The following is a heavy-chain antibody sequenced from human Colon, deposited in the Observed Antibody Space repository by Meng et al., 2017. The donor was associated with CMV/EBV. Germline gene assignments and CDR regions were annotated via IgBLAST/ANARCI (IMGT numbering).Heavy chain of an antibody. D-gene: IGHD3-22*01. Sequence: VYLQQCGAGLLKPSETLSLTCAVYGGSFSGYYWSWIRQPPGKGLEWIGEINHSGSTNYNPSLKSRVTISVDTSKNQFSLKLSSVTAADTAVYYCASPYYYDSSGYNNWGQGTLVTVSS. V-gene: IGHV4-34*01. CDR2: INHSGST. CDR3: ASPYYYDSSGYNN. CDR1: GGSFSGYY. J-gene: IGHJ4*02.